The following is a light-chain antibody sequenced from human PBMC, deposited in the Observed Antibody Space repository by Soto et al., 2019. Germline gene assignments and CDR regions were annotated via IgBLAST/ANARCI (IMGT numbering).Light chain of an antibody. CDR3: HVWVTTSDHV. V-gene: IGLV3-21*02. CDR1: NIGSKS. Sequence: SYELTQPPSVSVAPGQTARLTCWGNNIGSKSVHWYQQKPGQAPGLVVYDDSDRPSGIPERFSGSNSGNTATLTISRVETGDEADYYCHVWVTTSDHVFGPGTKVTVL. CDR2: DDS. J-gene: IGLJ1*01.